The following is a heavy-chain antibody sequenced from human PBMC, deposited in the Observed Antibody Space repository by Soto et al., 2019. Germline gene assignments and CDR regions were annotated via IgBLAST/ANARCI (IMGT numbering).Heavy chain of an antibody. CDR1: GFTFSSYE. V-gene: IGHV3-48*03. CDR3: ARESYRAMEAAGFDX. J-gene: IGHJ4*02. CDR2: ISSSGSTI. D-gene: IGHD6-13*01. Sequence: PGGSLRLSCAASGFTFSSYETNWVRQAPGKGLEWVSYISSSGSTIYYADSVKGRFTISIDNAKNSLYLQMNSLRAEDTAVYYCARESYRAMEAAGFDXWGQGTLVTVSX.